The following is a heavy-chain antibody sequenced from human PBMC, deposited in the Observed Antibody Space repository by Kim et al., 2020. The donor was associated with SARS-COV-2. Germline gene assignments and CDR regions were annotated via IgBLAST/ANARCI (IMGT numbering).Heavy chain of an antibody. CDR3: ARGRIAVEFFDY. CDR2: INHSGST. D-gene: IGHD6-19*01. V-gene: IGHV4-34*01. J-gene: IGHJ4*02. CDR1: GGSFSGYY. Sequence: SETLSLTCAVYGGSFSGYYWSWIRQPPGKGLEWIGEINHSGSTNYNPSLKSRVTISVDTSKNQFSLKLSSVTAADTAVYYCARGRIAVEFFDYWGQGTL.